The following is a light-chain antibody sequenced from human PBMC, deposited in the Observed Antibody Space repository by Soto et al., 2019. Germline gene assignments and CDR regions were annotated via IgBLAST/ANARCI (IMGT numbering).Light chain of an antibody. CDR1: QSLFNSDDGNTY. V-gene: IGKV2-40*01. CDR2: TLS. J-gene: IGKJ1*01. CDR3: MQRIAFPWT. Sequence: DIVMTQTPLSLPVTPGEPAYISCRSSQSLFNSDDGNTYLDGYLQKPGQSPQVLTSTLSYRASGVPDRFSGSGSGTDFTLKISRVEAEDVGVYYCMQRIAFPWTFGQGTKVEIK.